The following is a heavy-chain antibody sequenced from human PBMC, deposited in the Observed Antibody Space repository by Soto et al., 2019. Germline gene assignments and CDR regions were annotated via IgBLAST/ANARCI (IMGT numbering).Heavy chain of an antibody. Sequence: GESLKISCKGSGYSFTSYWIGWVRQMPGKGLEWMGIIYPGDSDTRYSPSFPGQVTISADKSISTAYLQWSSLKASDTAMYYCARGGSYYETRGYFDYWGQGTLVTVSS. J-gene: IGHJ4*02. CDR2: IYPGDSDT. CDR1: GYSFTSYW. D-gene: IGHD1-26*01. CDR3: ARGGSYYETRGYFDY. V-gene: IGHV5-51*01.